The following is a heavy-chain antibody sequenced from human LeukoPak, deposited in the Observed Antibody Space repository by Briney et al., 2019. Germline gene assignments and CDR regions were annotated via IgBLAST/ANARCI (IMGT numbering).Heavy chain of an antibody. V-gene: IGHV4-30-2*01. CDR1: GGSITSGGYS. D-gene: IGHD1-26*01. CDR3: ASHSGSYYFDY. J-gene: IGHJ4*02. Sequence: SETLSLTCAVSGGSITSGGYSWSWIRQPPGKGLEWIGYIYHSGSTYYNPSLESRVTISLDRSKHQFSLNLTSVTAADTAVYYCASHSGSYYFDYWGQGTLVTVSS. CDR2: IYHSGST.